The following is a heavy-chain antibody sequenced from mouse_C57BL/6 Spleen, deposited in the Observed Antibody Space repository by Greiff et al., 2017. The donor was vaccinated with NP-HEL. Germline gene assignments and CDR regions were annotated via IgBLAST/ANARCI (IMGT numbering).Heavy chain of an antibody. V-gene: IGHV5-4*01. CDR3: AKGDTVRGLWFAY. J-gene: IGHJ3*01. CDR1: GFTFSSYA. CDR2: ISDGGSYT. D-gene: IGHD1-1*01. Sequence: EVQLVESGGGLVKPGGSLKLSCAASGFTFSSYAMSWVRQTPEKRLEWVATISDGGSYTYYPDNVKGRFTISRDNAKNNLYLQMSHLKSEDTAMYYCAKGDTVRGLWFAYWGQGTLVTVSA.